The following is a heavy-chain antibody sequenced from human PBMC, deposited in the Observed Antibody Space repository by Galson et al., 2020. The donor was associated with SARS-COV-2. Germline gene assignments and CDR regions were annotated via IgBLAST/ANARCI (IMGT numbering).Heavy chain of an antibody. V-gene: IGHV3-7*01. J-gene: IGHJ4*02. CDR2: IKEDGSEK. CDR3: ARFYRGDGTQD. CDR1: GFTFKTYW. Sequence: TGGSLRLSCAASGFTFKTYWMSWVRQAPGQGLEWVANIKEDGSEKYYVDSVKGRFTISRDNAENSLYLQMNSLRDEDTAVYYCARFYRGDGTQDWGQGTLVTVSS. D-gene: IGHD3-10*01.